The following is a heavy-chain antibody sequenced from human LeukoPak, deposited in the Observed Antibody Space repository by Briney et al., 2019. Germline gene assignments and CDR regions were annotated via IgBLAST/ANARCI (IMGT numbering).Heavy chain of an antibody. J-gene: IGHJ4*02. D-gene: IGHD1-26*01. CDR3: ARGDEWEQPDY. CDR2: IIPIFGTA. Sequence: SVKVSCKASGGTFSSYAISWVRQAPGQGREWMGGIIPIFGTANYAQKFQGRVTITADKSTSTAYMELSSLRSEDTAVYYCARGDEWEQPDYWGQGTLVTVSS. CDR1: GGTFSSYA. V-gene: IGHV1-69*06.